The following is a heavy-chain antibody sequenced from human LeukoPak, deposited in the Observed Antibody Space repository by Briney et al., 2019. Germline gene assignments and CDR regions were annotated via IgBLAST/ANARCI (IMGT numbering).Heavy chain of an antibody. CDR1: GFTFSSCG. CDR3: AKDGNDFTYYFDY. Sequence: PGRSLRLSCAASGFTFSSCGMHWVRQAPGKGLEWVAVISYDGSNKYYADSVKGRFTISRDNSKNTLYLQMNSLRAEDTAVYYCAKDGNDFTYYFDYWGQGTLVTVSS. D-gene: IGHD1-26*01. V-gene: IGHV3-30*18. CDR2: ISYDGSNK. J-gene: IGHJ4*02.